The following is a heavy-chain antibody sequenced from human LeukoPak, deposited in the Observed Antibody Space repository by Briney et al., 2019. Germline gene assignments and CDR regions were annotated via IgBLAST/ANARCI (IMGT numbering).Heavy chain of an antibody. D-gene: IGHD6-13*01. Sequence: GGSLRLSCAASGFTFDDYAMHWVRQAPGKGLEWVAGISWNSGSIGYADSVKGRFTISRDNAKNSLYLQMNSLRAEDTALYYCAKGQPTRYSSSWYFGYWGQGTPVTVSS. CDR3: AKGQPTRYSSSWYFGY. V-gene: IGHV3-9*01. CDR1: GFTFDDYA. CDR2: ISWNSGSI. J-gene: IGHJ4*02.